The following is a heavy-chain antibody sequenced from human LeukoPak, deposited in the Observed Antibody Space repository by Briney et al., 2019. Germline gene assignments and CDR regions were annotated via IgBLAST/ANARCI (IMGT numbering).Heavy chain of an antibody. CDR1: GFTFSSCA. CDR2: ISGSGGST. J-gene: IGHJ4*02. CDR3: AKREHAGANLYCPEYYFDY. Sequence: GGSLRLSCAASGFTFSSCAMSWVRQAPGKGLEWVSAISGSGGSTYYADSVKGRFTISRDNSKNTLYLQMNSLRAEDTAVYYCAKREHAGANLYCPEYYFDYWGQGTLVTVSS. V-gene: IGHV3-23*01. D-gene: IGHD2-15*01.